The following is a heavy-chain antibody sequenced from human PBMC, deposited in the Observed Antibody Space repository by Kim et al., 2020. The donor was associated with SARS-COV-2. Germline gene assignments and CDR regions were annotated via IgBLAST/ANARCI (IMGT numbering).Heavy chain of an antibody. CDR3: AGGYWAQGMGV. J-gene: IGHJ6*02. CDR1: GDSVSSNSGA. CDR2: TYYGSKWYY. Sequence: SQTLSLTCAISGDSVSSNSGAWNWFRQSPSRGLEWLGRTYYGSKWYYDYAPSVRGRLTVSPDTSKNHFSLQLNSVTAEDTAVYYCAGGYWAQGMGVWGQGTTVTISS. D-gene: IGHD2-8*02. V-gene: IGHV6-1*01.